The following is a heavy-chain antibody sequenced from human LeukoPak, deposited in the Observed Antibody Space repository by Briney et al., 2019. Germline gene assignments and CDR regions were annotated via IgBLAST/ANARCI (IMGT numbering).Heavy chain of an antibody. CDR2: INTNTGNP. J-gene: IGHJ6*02. D-gene: IGHD3-9*01. CDR1: GYTFTSYA. Sequence: GASVKVSCKASGYTFTSYAMNWVRQAPGQGLEWMGWINTNTGNPTYAQGFTGRFVFSLDTSVSTAYLQISSLKAEDTAVYYCAREGGSFDWLLWRYYGMDVWGQGTTVTASS. CDR3: AREGGSFDWLLWRYYGMDV. V-gene: IGHV7-4-1*02.